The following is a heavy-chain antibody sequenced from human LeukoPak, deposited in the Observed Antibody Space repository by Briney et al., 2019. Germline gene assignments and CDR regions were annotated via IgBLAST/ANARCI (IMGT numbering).Heavy chain of an antibody. CDR2: ISSSSSTI. CDR3: ARVGAYSSSWYEYSGAFDI. D-gene: IGHD6-13*01. J-gene: IGHJ3*02. V-gene: IGHV3-48*01. CDR1: GFTFSSYS. Sequence: PGGSLRLSCAASGFTFSSYSMNWVRQAPGKGLEWVSYISSSSSTIYYADSVKGRFTISRDNAKNSLYLQMNSLRAEDTAVYYCARVGAYSSSWYEYSGAFDIWGQGTMVTVSS.